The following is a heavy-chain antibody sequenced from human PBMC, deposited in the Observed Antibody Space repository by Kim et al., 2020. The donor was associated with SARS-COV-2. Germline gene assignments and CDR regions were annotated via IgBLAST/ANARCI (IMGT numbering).Heavy chain of an antibody. V-gene: IGHV4-4*02. Sequence: LKSRVTISVDKSKNQFSLKLSSVTAADTAVYYCARPNSTGWYGSYYYGMDVWGQGTTVTVSS. CDR3: ARPNSTGWYGSYYYGMDV. D-gene: IGHD6-19*01. J-gene: IGHJ6*02.